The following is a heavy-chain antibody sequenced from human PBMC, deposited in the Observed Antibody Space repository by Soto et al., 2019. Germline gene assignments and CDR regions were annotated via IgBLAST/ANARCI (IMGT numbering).Heavy chain of an antibody. CDR3: ATSPPYYGSGSYFIGSPQYYFDY. J-gene: IGHJ4*02. V-gene: IGHV4-59*01. CDR1: GGSISSYY. Sequence: QVQLQESGPGLVKPSETLSLTCTVSGGSISSYYWSWIRQPPGKGLEWIGYIYYSGSTNYNPSLKSRVTISVDTSKNQFSLKLSSVTAADTAVYYCATSPPYYGSGSYFIGSPQYYFDYWGQGTLVTVSS. CDR2: IYYSGST. D-gene: IGHD3-10*01.